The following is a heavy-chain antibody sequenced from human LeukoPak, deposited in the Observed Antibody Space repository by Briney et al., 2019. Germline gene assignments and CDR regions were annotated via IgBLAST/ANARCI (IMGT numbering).Heavy chain of an antibody. V-gene: IGHV3-21*04. CDR2: ISSSSSYI. CDR3: ARDPPKGNFDF. Sequence: GRSLRLSCAASGFTFSSYSMNWVRQAPGKGLEWVSSISSSSSYIYYADSVKGRFTISRDNAKNSLYLQMNSLTVEDTAVYYCARDPPKGNFDFWGQGTLVTVSS. J-gene: IGHJ4*02. CDR1: GFTFSSYS.